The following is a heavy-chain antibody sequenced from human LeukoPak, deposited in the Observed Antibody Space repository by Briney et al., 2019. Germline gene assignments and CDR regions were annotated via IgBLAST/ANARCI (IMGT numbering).Heavy chain of an antibody. CDR2: IYYSGST. CDR1: GGSISSSSYY. J-gene: IGHJ4*02. D-gene: IGHD6-13*01. CDR3: ARHAPTPIAAAGSFDY. V-gene: IGHV4-39*01. Sequence: PSETLSLTCTVSGGSISSSSYYWGWIRQPPGKGLEWIGSIYYSGSTYYNPSLKSRVTISVDTSKNQFSLKLSSVTAADTAVYYCARHAPTPIAAAGSFDYWGQGTLVTVSS.